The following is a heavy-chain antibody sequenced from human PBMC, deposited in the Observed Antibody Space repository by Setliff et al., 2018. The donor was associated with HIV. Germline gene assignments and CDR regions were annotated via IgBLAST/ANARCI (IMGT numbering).Heavy chain of an antibody. CDR3: ARDHIVATIRDYYYGMDV. Sequence: PSETLSLTCTVSGGSISNSSYYWGWIRQPPGKGLEWIGSIYYSGSTYYNPSLKSRVTISVDTSKNQFSLKLSSVTPADTAVYYCARDHIVATIRDYYYGMDVWGQGTTVTVSS. CDR2: IYYSGST. D-gene: IGHD5-12*01. CDR1: GGSISNSSYY. J-gene: IGHJ6*02. V-gene: IGHV4-39*07.